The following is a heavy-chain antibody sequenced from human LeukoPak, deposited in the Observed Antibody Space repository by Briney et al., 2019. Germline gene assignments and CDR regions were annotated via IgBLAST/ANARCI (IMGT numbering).Heavy chain of an antibody. CDR1: GFTFSSYA. CDR3: AKDPNGDYIGTFDM. V-gene: IGHV3-23*01. CDR2: ISGSGDST. Sequence: TGGSLRLSCAASGFTFSSYAMSWVRQAPGKGLEWVSAISGSGDSTYYADSVQGRFSISRDNSKNTLYLQMYSLRAEDTAIYYCAKDPNGDYIGTFDMWGQGTMVTVSS. J-gene: IGHJ3*02. D-gene: IGHD4-17*01.